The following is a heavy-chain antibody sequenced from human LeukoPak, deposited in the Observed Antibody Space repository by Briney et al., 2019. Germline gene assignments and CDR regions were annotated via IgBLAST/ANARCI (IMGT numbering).Heavy chain of an antibody. CDR1: GFTFSSYA. J-gene: IGHJ4*02. D-gene: IGHD4-17*01. CDR3: AKDVTTCGTTRFDY. Sequence: GGSLRLSCAASGFTFSSYAMNWVRQAPGKGLEWVSVISGSGGSTYLADSVKGRFTISRDNSKKTLYLQMNSLRAEDTAVYYCAKDVTTCGTTRFDYWGQGTLVTVSS. V-gene: IGHV3-23*01. CDR2: ISGSGGST.